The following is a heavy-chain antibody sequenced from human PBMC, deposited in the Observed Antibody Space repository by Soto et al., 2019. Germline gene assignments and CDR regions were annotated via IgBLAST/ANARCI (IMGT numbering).Heavy chain of an antibody. CDR1: GYRFSIYW. J-gene: IGHJ4*02. Sequence: PGESLKISCKGSGYRFSIYWIGWVRQMPGKGLEWMGIIYPGDSDTKYSPSFQGQVTISADKSTNTAYLQWSSLKASDTAMYYCARHMNDGSGSYYDAGFDHWGQGTLVTVSS. D-gene: IGHD3-10*01. CDR2: IYPGDSDT. CDR3: ARHMNDGSGSYYDAGFDH. V-gene: IGHV5-51*01.